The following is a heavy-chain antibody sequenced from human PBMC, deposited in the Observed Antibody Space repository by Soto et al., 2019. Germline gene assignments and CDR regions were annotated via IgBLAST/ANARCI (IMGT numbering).Heavy chain of an antibody. CDR3: ARAPSGWPGRFDP. CDR2: ISYDGSNK. V-gene: IGHV3-30*03. CDR1: GFTFSSYG. D-gene: IGHD6-19*01. Sequence: QVQLVESGGGVVQPGRSLRLSCAASGFTFSSYGMHWVRQAPGKGLEWVAVISYDGSNKYYADSVKGRFTISRDNSKNTLYLQMNSLRAEDTAVYYCARAPSGWPGRFDPWGQGTLVTVSS. J-gene: IGHJ5*02.